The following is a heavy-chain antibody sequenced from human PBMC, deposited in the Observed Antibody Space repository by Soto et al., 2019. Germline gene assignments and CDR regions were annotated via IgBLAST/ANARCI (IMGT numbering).Heavy chain of an antibody. Sequence: ASETLSLTCTVSGGSISSGGYYWSWIRQHPGKGLEWIGYIYYSGSTYYNPSLKSRVTISVDTSKNQFSLKLSSVTAADTAVYYCAREGVVVVAESKIPYYYGMDVWGQGTTVTVSS. CDR2: IYYSGST. D-gene: IGHD2-15*01. V-gene: IGHV4-31*03. CDR3: AREGVVVVAESKIPYYYGMDV. J-gene: IGHJ6*02. CDR1: GGSISSGGYY.